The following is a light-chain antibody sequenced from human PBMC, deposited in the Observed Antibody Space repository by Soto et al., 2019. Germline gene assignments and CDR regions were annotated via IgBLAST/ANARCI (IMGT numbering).Light chain of an antibody. CDR2: DVS. Sequence: QSALTQPASVSGSPGQSITISCTGTSSDVSGYNYVSWYQHHPGKAPKLMIYDVSIRPSGVSNRFSGSKSGNTASLTISGLQAEDEADYYCSSYTTSSTYVFGTGTKLTVL. CDR1: SSDVSGYNY. J-gene: IGLJ1*01. CDR3: SSYTTSSTYV. V-gene: IGLV2-14*01.